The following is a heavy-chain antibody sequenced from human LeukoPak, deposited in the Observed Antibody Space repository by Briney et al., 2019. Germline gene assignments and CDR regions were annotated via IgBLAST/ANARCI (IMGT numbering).Heavy chain of an antibody. D-gene: IGHD1-26*01. CDR2: ISDGNGNT. CDR1: GYTFTSYA. J-gene: IGHJ4*02. Sequence: ASVTVSCMASGYTFTSYAIHWVRQAPGQRLEWMGWISDGNGNTKYSQNFQGRVTFISNTSATTAFMELSSLRSEDAAVYYCARDSGSGNNDYWGQGTLVTVSS. CDR3: ARDSGSGNNDY. V-gene: IGHV1-3*01.